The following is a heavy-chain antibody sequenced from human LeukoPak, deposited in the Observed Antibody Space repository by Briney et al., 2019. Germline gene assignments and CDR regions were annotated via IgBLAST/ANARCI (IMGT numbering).Heavy chain of an antibody. Sequence: WASVKVSCKTSGYTFTSYAISWVRQAPGQGLEWMGWSNTNTGNPTYAQGFTGRYVFSLDTSVSTAYLQISGLMADDTAVYYCGRDPKLGIRGYTYGYIDYWGQGTLVTVSS. CDR1: GYTFTSYA. V-gene: IGHV7-4-1*02. J-gene: IGHJ4*02. CDR3: GRDPKLGIRGYTYGYIDY. CDR2: SNTNTGNP. D-gene: IGHD5-18*01.